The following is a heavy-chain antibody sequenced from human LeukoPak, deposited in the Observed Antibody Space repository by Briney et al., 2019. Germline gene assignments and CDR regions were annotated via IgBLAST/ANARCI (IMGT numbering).Heavy chain of an antibody. CDR3: ARGHGSGSYVYFDY. Sequence: GGSLRLSCAGSGFTFDDYDMSWVRQPPGKGLEWVSNINWNGGTTGYADSVKGRFIISRDNAKNTLYLQMNSLRAEDTAVYYCARGHGSGSYVYFDYWGQGTLVTVSS. J-gene: IGHJ4*02. CDR1: GFTFDDYD. CDR2: INWNGGTT. V-gene: IGHV3-20*04. D-gene: IGHD3-10*01.